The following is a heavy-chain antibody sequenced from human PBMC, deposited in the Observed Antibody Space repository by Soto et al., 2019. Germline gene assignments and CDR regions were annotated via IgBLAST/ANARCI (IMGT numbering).Heavy chain of an antibody. V-gene: IGHV3-30-3*01. CDR3: ARDTSDYCFDY. Sequence: QVQLVESGGGVVQPGRSLRLSCAASGFTFSNYPMHWVRQAPGKGLEWVAVISYDGSEKYYADSVQGRFTISRDSSKNRVYLQMHSLRLEDTAVYFCARDTSDYCFDYWGHGNLVTVSS. D-gene: IGHD3-22*01. J-gene: IGHJ4*01. CDR2: ISYDGSEK. CDR1: GFTFSNYP.